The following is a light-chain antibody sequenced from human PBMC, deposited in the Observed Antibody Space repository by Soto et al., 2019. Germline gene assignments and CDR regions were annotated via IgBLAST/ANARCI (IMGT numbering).Light chain of an antibody. CDR3: QQRSNWPLT. J-gene: IGKJ4*01. CDR2: DAS. Sequence: EIVLTQSPATLSLSPGERATLSCRASQSVSSYLAWYQQKRGQAPRLLIYDASNRATGIPARFSGSGSGTDFSLTIRRLEPEDFAVYYCQQRSNWPLTFGGGTKVDIK. V-gene: IGKV3-11*01. CDR1: QSVSSY.